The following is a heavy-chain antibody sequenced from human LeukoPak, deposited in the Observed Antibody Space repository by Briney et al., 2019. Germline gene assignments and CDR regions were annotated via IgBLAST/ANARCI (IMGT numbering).Heavy chain of an antibody. CDR3: ARDSKAAAEDFDY. CDR2: ISAYNGNT. Sequence: ASVKVPCKASGYTFTSYGISWVRQAPGQGLEWMGWISAYNGNTNYAQKLQGRVTMTTDTSTSTACMELRSLRSDDTAVYYCARDSKAAAEDFDYWGQGTLVTVSS. V-gene: IGHV1-18*01. D-gene: IGHD6-13*01. J-gene: IGHJ4*02. CDR1: GYTFTSYG.